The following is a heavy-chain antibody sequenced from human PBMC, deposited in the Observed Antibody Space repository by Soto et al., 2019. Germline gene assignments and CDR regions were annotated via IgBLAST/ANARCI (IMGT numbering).Heavy chain of an antibody. V-gene: IGHV3-66*01. D-gene: IGHD3-22*01. CDR1: GFTVSSNY. CDR3: ARNGDSSDYRGWFDP. Sequence: EVQLVEYGGGLVQPGGSLRLSCAASGFTVSSNYMSWVRQAPGKGLEWVSVIYSGGTTYYADSVKGRFTISRDNSKNTLYLQMNSRRAEDTAVYYCARNGDSSDYRGWFDPWGQGTLVTVSS. J-gene: IGHJ5*02. CDR2: IYSGGTT.